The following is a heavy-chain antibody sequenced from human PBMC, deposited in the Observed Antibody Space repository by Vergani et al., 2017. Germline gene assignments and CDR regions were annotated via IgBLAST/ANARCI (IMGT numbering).Heavy chain of an antibody. CDR1: GFTFSSYS. CDR2: ISSSSSYI. CDR3: ARDIVGMDGGSYYRSDAFDI. Sequence: EVQLVQSGGGLVKPGGSLRLSCAASGFTFSSYSMNWVRQAPGKGLEWVSSISSSSSYIYYADSVKGRFTISRDNAKNSLYLQMNSLRAEDTAVYYCARDIVGMDGGSYYRSDAFDIWGQGTMVTVSS. V-gene: IGHV3-21*01. D-gene: IGHD1-26*01. J-gene: IGHJ3*02.